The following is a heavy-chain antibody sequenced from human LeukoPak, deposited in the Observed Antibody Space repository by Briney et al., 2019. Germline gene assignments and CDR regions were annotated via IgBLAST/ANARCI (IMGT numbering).Heavy chain of an antibody. CDR1: GVSISSGDYY. J-gene: IGHJ4*02. Sequence: PSETLSLTCTVSGVSISSGDYYWRWIRQPPGKGLEWIGYIYYSGSTYYNPSLKSRVTISVDTSKNQFSLKLSSVTAADTAVYYCARAPIAAAGIFDYWGQGTLVTVSS. D-gene: IGHD6-13*01. V-gene: IGHV4-30-4*01. CDR2: IYYSGST. CDR3: ARAPIAAAGIFDY.